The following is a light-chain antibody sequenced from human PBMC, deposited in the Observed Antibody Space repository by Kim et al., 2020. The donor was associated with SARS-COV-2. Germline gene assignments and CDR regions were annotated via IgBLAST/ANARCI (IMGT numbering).Light chain of an antibody. CDR2: DAS. CDR3: QQRSNWTALT. Sequence: EIVMTQSPATLSVSPGERATLSCRASQIVSSYLAWYQQKPGQAPWLLIYDASNRATGIPARFSGSGSGTDFTLTISSLEPEDFAVYYCQQRSNWTALTFGGGTKLEI. J-gene: IGKJ4*01. V-gene: IGKV3-11*01. CDR1: QIVSSY.